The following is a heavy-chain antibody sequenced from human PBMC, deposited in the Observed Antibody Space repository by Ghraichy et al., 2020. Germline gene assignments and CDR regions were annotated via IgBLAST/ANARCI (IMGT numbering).Heavy chain of an antibody. CDR3: AKTFPQPLEYQLLYLTGTTGYFDY. V-gene: IGHV3-23*01. CDR1: GFTFSSYA. CDR2: ISGSGGST. D-gene: IGHD2-2*02. J-gene: IGHJ4*02. Sequence: GESLNISCAASGFTFSSYAMSWVRQAPGKGLEWVSAISGSGGSTYYADSVKGRFTISRDNSKNTLYLQMNSLRAEDTAVYYCAKTFPQPLEYQLLYLTGTTGYFDYWGQGTLVTVSS.